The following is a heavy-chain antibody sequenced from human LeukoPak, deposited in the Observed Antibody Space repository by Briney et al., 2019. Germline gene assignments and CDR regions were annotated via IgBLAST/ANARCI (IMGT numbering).Heavy chain of an antibody. CDR3: ARRGEAMDPFDY. CDR1: GYSFTDYW. CDR2: IYPRDSEI. V-gene: IGHV5-51*01. J-gene: IGHJ4*02. Sequence: PGESLKISCKGSGYSFTDYWIAWVRQMPGQGLEWMGLIYPRDSEIRNSPSFQGQVTISADKSINTAYLQWSSLKASDTAIYYCARRGEAMDPFDYWGQGTLVTVSS. D-gene: IGHD5-18*01.